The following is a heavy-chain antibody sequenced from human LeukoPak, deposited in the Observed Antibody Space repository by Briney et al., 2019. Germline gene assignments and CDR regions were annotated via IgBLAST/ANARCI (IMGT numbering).Heavy chain of an antibody. CDR2: ISGSGDST. V-gene: IGHV3-23*01. CDR3: ANGNGQRFLEWLHETYFDY. CDR1: GFTFRKYA. J-gene: IGHJ4*02. D-gene: IGHD3-3*01. Sequence: GGSLRLSWAASGFTFRKYAMSWVRQAPGKVLEWVSGISGSGDSTYYADSVKGRITISRDNSKNTLYLQMDSLRAEATAVYYCANGNGQRFLEWLHETYFDYWGQGTLVTVSS.